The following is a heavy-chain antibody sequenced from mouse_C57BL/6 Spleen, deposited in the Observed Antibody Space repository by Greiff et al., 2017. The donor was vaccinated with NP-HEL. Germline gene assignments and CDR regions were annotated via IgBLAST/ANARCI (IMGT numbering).Heavy chain of an antibody. V-gene: IGHV1-82*01. CDR2: IYPGDGDT. CDR1: GYAFSSSW. Sequence: VQLPQSGPELVKPGASVKISCKASGYAFSSSWMNWVKQRPGKGLEWIGRIYPGDGDTNYNGKFKGKATLTADKSSSTAYMQLSSLTSEDSAVYFCAKGYDYEYFDVWGTGTTVTVSS. CDR3: AKGYDYEYFDV. D-gene: IGHD2-4*01. J-gene: IGHJ1*03.